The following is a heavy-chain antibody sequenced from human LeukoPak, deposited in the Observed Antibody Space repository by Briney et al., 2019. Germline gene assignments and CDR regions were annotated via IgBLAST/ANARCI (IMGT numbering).Heavy chain of an antibody. J-gene: IGHJ4*02. Sequence: GASVKVSCKASGYNFFTYGITWVRQAPGQGLEWMGIINPSGGSTSYAQKFQGRVTMTRDTSTSTVYMELSSLRSEDTAVYYCARDLGRGGSFYWGQGTLVTVSS. D-gene: IGHD1-26*01. CDR1: GYNFFTYG. CDR3: ARDLGRGGSFY. CDR2: INPSGGST. V-gene: IGHV1-46*01.